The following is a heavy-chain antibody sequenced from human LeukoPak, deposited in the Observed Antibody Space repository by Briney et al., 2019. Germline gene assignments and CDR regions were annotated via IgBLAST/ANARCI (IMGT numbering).Heavy chain of an antibody. CDR2: ISSSGSTI. D-gene: IGHD3-10*02. V-gene: IGHV3-48*03. J-gene: IGHJ6*04. CDR1: GFTFSSYV. CDR3: AELGITMIGGV. Sequence: QPGGSLRLSCVASGFTFSSYVMNWVRQTPGKGLEWVSYISSSGSTIYYADSVKGRFTISRDNAKNSLYLQMNSLRAEDTAVYYCAELGITMIGGVWGKGTTVTISS.